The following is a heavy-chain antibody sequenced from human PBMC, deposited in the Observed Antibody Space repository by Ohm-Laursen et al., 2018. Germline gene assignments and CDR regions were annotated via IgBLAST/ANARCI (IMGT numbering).Heavy chain of an antibody. D-gene: IGHD1-14*01. CDR3: ARDSRTGRWYFDL. CDR1: GYTFTGHY. V-gene: IGHV1-2*02. Sequence: VSSVKVSCKASGYTFTGHYMHWVRQAPGQGPEWMGRINPASGGTNYAQNFQDRVTMTRDTSISTAYMEVSRLRSDDTAVYYCARDSRTGRWYFDLWGRGTLVTVSS. CDR2: INPASGGT. J-gene: IGHJ2*01.